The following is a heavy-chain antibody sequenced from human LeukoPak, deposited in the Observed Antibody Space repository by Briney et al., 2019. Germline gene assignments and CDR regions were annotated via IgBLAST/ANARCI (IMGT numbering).Heavy chain of an antibody. CDR2: ANPYNGNT. D-gene: IGHD5-24*01. V-gene: IGHV1-18*01. CDR1: GGTFNNYA. J-gene: IGHJ6*03. Sequence: ASVKVSCKASGGTFNNYAINWVRQAPGQGLEWMGWANPYNGNTKYAPKFQGRVTMTTDASTSTAYMELRSLRFDDTAVYYCAREDEMESDEETYYYYYYYMDVWGKGTTVIVSS. CDR3: AREDEMESDEETYYYYYYYMDV.